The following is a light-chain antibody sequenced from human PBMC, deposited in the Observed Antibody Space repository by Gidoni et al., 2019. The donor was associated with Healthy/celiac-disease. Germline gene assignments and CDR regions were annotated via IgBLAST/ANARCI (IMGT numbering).Light chain of an antibody. CDR1: SSNIGAGYD. CDR3: QSYDSSLSGFYV. J-gene: IGLJ1*01. V-gene: IGLV1-40*01. CDR2: GNS. Sequence: SVLTQPPSVSGAPGQRVTISCTGSSSNIGAGYDVHWYQQLPGPAPKLLIYGNSNRPSGVPDRFSGSKSGTSASLAITGLQAEDEADYYCQSYDSSLSGFYVFGTGTKVTVL.